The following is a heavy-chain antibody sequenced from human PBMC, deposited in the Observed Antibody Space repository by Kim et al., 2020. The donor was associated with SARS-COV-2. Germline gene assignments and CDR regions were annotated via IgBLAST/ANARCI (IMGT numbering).Heavy chain of an antibody. CDR1: GSSINSGDYY. D-gene: IGHD3-16*02. CDR3: ATYVVRASLHGSLDS. J-gene: IGHJ5*01. Sequence: TLSLTCTVSGSSINSGDYYWSWIRQAPGKGLEWIGYIYYRGATLYNPSLQSRVAMSVDTSNNQFSLRLTSVTAADSAVYYCATYVVRASLHGSLDSW. CDR2: IYYRGAT. V-gene: IGHV4-30-4*01.